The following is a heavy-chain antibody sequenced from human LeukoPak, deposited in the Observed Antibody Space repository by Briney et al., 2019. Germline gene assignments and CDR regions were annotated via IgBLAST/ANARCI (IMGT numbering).Heavy chain of an antibody. CDR2: IYPGDSDT. V-gene: IGHV5-51*01. J-gene: IGHJ3*01. Sequence: RGESLKISCKGSGYSFTSYWIGWVRQMPGKGLEWMGIIYPGDSDTRYSPSFQGQVTISADKSISTAYLQWSSLKASDTAMYYCARRHDYGDYVDPSAFDVWGQGTMVTVSS. D-gene: IGHD4-17*01. CDR3: ARRHDYGDYVDPSAFDV. CDR1: GYSFTSYW.